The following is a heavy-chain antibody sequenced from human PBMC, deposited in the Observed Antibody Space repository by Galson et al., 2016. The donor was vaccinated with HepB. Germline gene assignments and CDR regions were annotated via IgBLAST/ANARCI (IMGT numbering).Heavy chain of an antibody. V-gene: IGHV4-61*01. CDR2: IYYSGST. CDR1: GGSVISGTDY. Sequence: SETLSLTCTVSGGSVISGTDYWSWIRQPPGKGLELIGYIYYSGSTIYNPSLKSRVTISVDPSKNQFSLKLSSVTTADTAVYYCARAPAPRSSWYVDHWGQGTLVTVSS. CDR3: ARAPAPRSSWYVDH. J-gene: IGHJ4*02. D-gene: IGHD6-13*01.